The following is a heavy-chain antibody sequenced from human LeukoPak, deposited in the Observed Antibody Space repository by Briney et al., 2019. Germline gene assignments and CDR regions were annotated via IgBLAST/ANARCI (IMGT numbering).Heavy chain of an antibody. CDR3: ARVEGTGGWSHYYYYYYMDV. V-gene: IGHV4-39*07. CDR2: IYYSGST. CDR1: GRSKSSSRYY. Sequence: SETLSLTCTVSGRSKSSSRYYWGWVRQPPGTGLEWIERIYYSGSTYYNPSLKSRVTISVDTSKNQFSLKLSSVTAADTAVYYCARVEGTGGWSHYYYYYYMDVWGKGTTVTVSS. D-gene: IGHD6-19*01. J-gene: IGHJ6*03.